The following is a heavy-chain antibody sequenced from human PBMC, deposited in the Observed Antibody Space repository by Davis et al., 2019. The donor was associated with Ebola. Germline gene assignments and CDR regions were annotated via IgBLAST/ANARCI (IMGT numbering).Heavy chain of an antibody. D-gene: IGHD6-19*01. CDR3: ARRDGSSGWYNYYGMDV. J-gene: IGHJ6*02. Sequence: SETLSLTCTVSGGSISSSSYYWGWIRQPPGKGLEWIGSIYYSGSTNYNPSLKSRVTISVDTSKKQFSLKLSSVTAADTAVYYCARRDGSSGWYNYYGMDVWGQGTTVTVSS. V-gene: IGHV4-39*07. CDR2: IYYSGST. CDR1: GGSISSSSYY.